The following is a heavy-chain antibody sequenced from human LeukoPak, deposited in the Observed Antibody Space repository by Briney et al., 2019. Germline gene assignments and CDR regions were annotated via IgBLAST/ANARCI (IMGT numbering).Heavy chain of an antibody. J-gene: IGHJ6*02. CDR2: IYSGGST. CDR1: GFTVSSNY. Sequence: GGSLRLSCAASGFTVSSNYMSWVRQAPGKGLEWVSVIYSGGSTYYADPVKGRFTISRDSSKNTLCLQMNSLRAEDTAVYYCARSYSSSWYGYFGMDVWGQGTTVTVSS. D-gene: IGHD6-13*01. CDR3: ARSYSSSWYGYFGMDV. V-gene: IGHV3-66*01.